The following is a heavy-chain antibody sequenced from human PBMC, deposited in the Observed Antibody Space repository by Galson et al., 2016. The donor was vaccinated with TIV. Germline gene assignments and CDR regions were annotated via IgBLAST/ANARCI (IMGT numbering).Heavy chain of an antibody. CDR3: ARPPYCGGDCYKYVL. D-gene: IGHD2-21*01. CDR2: VNAGNGNT. CDR1: GYTFTHYP. V-gene: IGHV1-3*01. Sequence: SVKVSCKASGYTFTHYPIHWVRQAPGQRLEWMAWVNAGNGNTKFSQKMQGRVTLTTDTSASTAYMEPTSLRSDDTAVYYCARPPYCGGDCYKYVLWGQGTMVTVSS. J-gene: IGHJ4*02.